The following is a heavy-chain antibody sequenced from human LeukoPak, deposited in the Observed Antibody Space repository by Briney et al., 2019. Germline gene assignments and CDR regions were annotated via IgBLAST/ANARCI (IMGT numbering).Heavy chain of an antibody. Sequence: PSETLSLTCAVYGGSFSGYYWSWIRQPPGKGLEWIGEINHSGSTNYNPSLKSRVTISVDTSKNQFSLKLSSVTAAGTAVYYCARRRGYSYGYLNYYYGMDVWGQGTTVTVSS. CDR1: GGSFSGYY. CDR3: ARRRGYSYGYLNYYYGMDV. CDR2: INHSGST. V-gene: IGHV4-34*01. D-gene: IGHD5-18*01. J-gene: IGHJ6*02.